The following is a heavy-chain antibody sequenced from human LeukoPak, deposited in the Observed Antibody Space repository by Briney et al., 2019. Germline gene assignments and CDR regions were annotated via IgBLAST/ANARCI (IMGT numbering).Heavy chain of an antibody. J-gene: IGHJ4*02. CDR2: ISSNGGST. D-gene: IGHD6-19*01. Sequence: PGGSLRLSCAASGFSFITYAMHWVRQAPGKGLEYVSAISSNGGSTYYANSVKGRFTISRDNSKNTLYLQMGSLRAEDMAVYYCARVSAGPDFDYWGQGTLVTVSS. CDR3: ARVSAGPDFDY. V-gene: IGHV3-64*01. CDR1: GFSFITYA.